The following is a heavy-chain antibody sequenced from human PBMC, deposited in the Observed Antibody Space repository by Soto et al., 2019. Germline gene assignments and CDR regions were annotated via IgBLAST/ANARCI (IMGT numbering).Heavy chain of an antibody. J-gene: IGHJ4*02. V-gene: IGHV3-23*01. CDR3: AKGKAVAGIDY. Sequence: EVQLLESGGGLVQPGGSLRLSCAASGFTFNNYAMSWVRQAPGKGLEWVSALSGSGGSTYYADSVKGRFTISRDNSKNTLYLQMNSLRAEDTAIYYGAKGKAVAGIDYWGQGTLVTVSS. CDR2: LSGSGGST. CDR1: GFTFNNYA. D-gene: IGHD6-19*01.